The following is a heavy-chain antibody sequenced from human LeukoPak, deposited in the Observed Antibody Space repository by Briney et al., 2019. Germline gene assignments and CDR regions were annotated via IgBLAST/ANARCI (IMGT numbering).Heavy chain of an antibody. CDR2: INGNGAST. V-gene: IGHV3-23*01. Sequence: GGSLRLSCAASGFTFDTHAMSWVRQAPGKGLEWVSGINGNGASTYYSDSVKGRFTISRDNSKNTMYLQMSTLRAEDTAVYYCAKDQGYSYYYLDYWGQGTLVTVSS. CDR1: GFTFDTHA. J-gene: IGHJ4*02. D-gene: IGHD5-18*01. CDR3: AKDQGYSYYYLDY.